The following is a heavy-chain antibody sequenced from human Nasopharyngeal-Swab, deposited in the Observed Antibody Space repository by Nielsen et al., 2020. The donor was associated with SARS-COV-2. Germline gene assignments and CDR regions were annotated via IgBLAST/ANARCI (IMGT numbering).Heavy chain of an antibody. Sequence: ASVKVSCKVSGYTLTELSMHRVRQAPGKGLEWMGGFDPEDGETIYAQKFQGRVTMTEDTSTDTAYMELSSLRSEDTAVYYCATGGAAAGGRGTAFDPWGQGTLVTVSS. CDR2: FDPEDGET. D-gene: IGHD6-13*01. J-gene: IGHJ5*02. CDR3: ATGGAAAGGRGTAFDP. CDR1: GYTLTELS. V-gene: IGHV1-24*01.